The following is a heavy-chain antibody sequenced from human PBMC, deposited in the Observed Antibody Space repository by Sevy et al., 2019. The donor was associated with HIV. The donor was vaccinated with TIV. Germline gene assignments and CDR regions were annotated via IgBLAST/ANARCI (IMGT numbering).Heavy chain of an antibody. Sequence: SETLSLTCAVSGYSLSSGYYWGWIRQSPEKGLEWIVSMHHSGSTFYNPSVQSRVTVSLDMSKNHFSLKVTSMTAADTAVDYCARDAYHYGSGGPANWFDPWGQGTLVTVSS. V-gene: IGHV4-38-2*02. CDR2: MHHSGST. CDR1: GYSLSSGYY. CDR3: ARDAYHYGSGGPANWFDP. J-gene: IGHJ5*02. D-gene: IGHD3-10*01.